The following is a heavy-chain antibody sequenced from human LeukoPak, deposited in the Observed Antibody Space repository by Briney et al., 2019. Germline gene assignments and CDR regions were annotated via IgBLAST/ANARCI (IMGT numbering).Heavy chain of an antibody. CDR3: AEGPGPTMILGIHFDY. D-gene: IGHD3-22*01. CDR2: ISGSGGST. J-gene: IGHJ4*02. Sequence: GGSLRLSCAASGFTFSSYAMSWVRQAPGKGLEWVSAISGSGGSTYYADSVKGRFTISRDNSKNTLYLQMNSLRAEDTAVYYCAEGPGPTMILGIHFDYWGQGTLVTVSS. CDR1: GFTFSSYA. V-gene: IGHV3-23*01.